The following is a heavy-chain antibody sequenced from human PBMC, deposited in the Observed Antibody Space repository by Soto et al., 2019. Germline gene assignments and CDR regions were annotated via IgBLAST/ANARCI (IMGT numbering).Heavy chain of an antibody. V-gene: IGHV1-46*01. J-gene: IGHJ4*02. D-gene: IGHD3-10*01. Sequence: QVQLVQSGSEVKKPGASVTVSCKASGDSFTTSYIYWMRQAPGQGLEWMGGISPSGGSTSYAQKFQARVTVTRDTSTSAVYMELSSLRSDDTAVYYCARQRAIDAAGSGLALDSWGQGTLVTVSS. CDR3: ARQRAIDAAGSGLALDS. CDR1: GDSFTTSY. CDR2: ISPSGGST.